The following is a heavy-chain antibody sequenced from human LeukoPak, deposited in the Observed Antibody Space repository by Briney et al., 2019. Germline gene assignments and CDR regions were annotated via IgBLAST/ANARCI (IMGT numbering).Heavy chain of an antibody. CDR3: ARAEKPNWGNYYYYCMDV. V-gene: IGHV1-18*01. CDR1: GYTFTSYG. D-gene: IGHD7-27*01. Sequence: ASVMVSCKASGYTFTSYGISWVRQAPGQGLEWMGWISAYNGNTNYAQKLQDRVTMTTDTSTSTAYMELRSLRSDDTAVYYCARAEKPNWGNYYYYCMDVWGKGTTVTVSS. J-gene: IGHJ6*03. CDR2: ISAYNGNT.